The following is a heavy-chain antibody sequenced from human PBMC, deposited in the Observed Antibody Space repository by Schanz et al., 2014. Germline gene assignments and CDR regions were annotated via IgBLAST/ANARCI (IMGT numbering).Heavy chain of an antibody. J-gene: IGHJ4*02. CDR1: GFTFFGSFA. V-gene: IGHV3-23*01. CDR3: AKDTGYCHGGACYCFEY. CDR2: IGGSGST. Sequence: EVQLLESGGGLVQPGGSLRLSCVASGFTFFGSFAMSWVRQAPGKGLEWVSGIGGSGSTYYADSVRGRFTISRDNAKKTLYLQMNSLRPEDTAVYYCAKDTGYCHGGACYCFEYWGLGILVTVSS. D-gene: IGHD2-8*02.